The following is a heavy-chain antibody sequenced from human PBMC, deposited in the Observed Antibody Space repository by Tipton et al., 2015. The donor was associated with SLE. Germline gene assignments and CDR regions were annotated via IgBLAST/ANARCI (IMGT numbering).Heavy chain of an antibody. Sequence: SLRLSCAASGFTFSSYEVNWVRQAPGRGLEWVSYISDSGTSMYYADSVKGRFTISRDNSKNTLYLQMNSLRAEDTAVYYCAKDEGVALTDWGQGTLVTVSS. CDR2: ISDSGTSM. D-gene: IGHD2-15*01. V-gene: IGHV3-48*03. J-gene: IGHJ4*02. CDR3: AKDEGVALTD. CDR1: GFTFSSYE.